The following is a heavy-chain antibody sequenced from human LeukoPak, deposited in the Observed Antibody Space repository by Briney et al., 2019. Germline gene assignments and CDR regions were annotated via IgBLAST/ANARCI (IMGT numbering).Heavy chain of an antibody. D-gene: IGHD5-18*01. CDR3: ARGPPGSYGPYYYYYYYMDV. J-gene: IGHJ6*03. Sequence: PSETLSLTCAIYGGSFSGYYWSWIRQPPGRGLEWIGEINHRGSTNYNPSLKSRVTISVDTSKNQFTLKLSSVTAADTAVYYCARGPPGSYGPYYYYYYYMDVWGKGTTVTVSS. V-gene: IGHV4-34*01. CDR1: GGSFSGYY. CDR2: INHRGST.